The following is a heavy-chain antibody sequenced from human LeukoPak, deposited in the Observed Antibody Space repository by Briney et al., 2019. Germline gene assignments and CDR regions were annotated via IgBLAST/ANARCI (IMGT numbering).Heavy chain of an antibody. D-gene: IGHD2-2*01. CDR1: GGSISSYY. J-gene: IGHJ4*02. CDR2: IYYSGST. Sequence: KPSETLSLTCTVSGGSISSYYWSWIRQPPGKGLEWIGYIYYSGSTNYNPSLKSRVTISVDTSKNQFSLKLSSVTAADTAVYYCARVYWDCSSTSCFNIRQRGYYFDYWGQGTLVTVSS. CDR3: ARVYWDCSSTSCFNIRQRGYYFDY. V-gene: IGHV4-59*01.